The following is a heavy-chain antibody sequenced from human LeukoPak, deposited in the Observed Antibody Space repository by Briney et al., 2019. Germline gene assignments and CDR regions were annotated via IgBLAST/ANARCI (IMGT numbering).Heavy chain of an antibody. CDR3: AKVEYTGAFDI. CDR1: GFTFSRYG. J-gene: IGHJ3*02. Sequence: GGSLRLPCAASGFTFSRYGMYWVRQAPGKGLEWVAFIRNDGSDKYYADSVKGRFTISRDNSKNTLYLQMNSLRAEDTAVYFCAKVEYTGAFDIWGQGTMVTVSS. V-gene: IGHV3-30*02. CDR2: IRNDGSDK. D-gene: IGHD2/OR15-2a*01.